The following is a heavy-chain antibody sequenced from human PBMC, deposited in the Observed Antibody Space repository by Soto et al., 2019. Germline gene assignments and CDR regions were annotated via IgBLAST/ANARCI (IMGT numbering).Heavy chain of an antibody. CDR3: ARGVVVVPAATNWFDP. CDR2: IYYSGST. V-gene: IGHV4-31*03. J-gene: IGHJ5*02. Sequence: LSLTCTVSGGSISSGGYYWSWIRQHPGKGLEWIGYIYYSGSTYYNPSLKSRVTISVDKSKNQFSLKLSSVTAADTAVYYCARGVVVVPAATNWFDPWGQGTLVTVSS. CDR1: GGSISSGGYY. D-gene: IGHD2-2*01.